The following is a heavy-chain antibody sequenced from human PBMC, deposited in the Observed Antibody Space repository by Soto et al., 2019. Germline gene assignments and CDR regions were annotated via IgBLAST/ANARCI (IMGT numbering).Heavy chain of an antibody. D-gene: IGHD2-2*01. Sequence: QVQLVESGGGVVQPGRSLRLSCAASGFTFSNYGMHWVRQPPGKGLEWVAVIWYDGSNKYYADSVKGRFTISRDNSKNTVYLQMSSLRAEDTALYYCARLVGSCTSTYCRGGWFDPWGQGTLVTVSS. CDR2: IWYDGSNK. V-gene: IGHV3-33*01. J-gene: IGHJ5*02. CDR3: ARLVGSCTSTYCRGGWFDP. CDR1: GFTFSNYG.